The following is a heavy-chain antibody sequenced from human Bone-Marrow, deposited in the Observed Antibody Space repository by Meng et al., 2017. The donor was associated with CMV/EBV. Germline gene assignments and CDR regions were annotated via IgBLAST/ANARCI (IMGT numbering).Heavy chain of an antibody. CDR3: AKDSGYDFGPGYYFDY. CDR1: GFTFSSYS. V-gene: IGHV3-21*04. CDR2: ISSSSSYI. Sequence: GESLKISCAASGFTFSSYSMNWVRQAPGKGLEWVSSISSSSSYIYYADSVKGRFTISRDNAKNSLYLQMNSLRAEDMALYYCAKDSGYDFGPGYYFDYWGQGTLVTVTS. D-gene: IGHD5-12*01. J-gene: IGHJ4*02.